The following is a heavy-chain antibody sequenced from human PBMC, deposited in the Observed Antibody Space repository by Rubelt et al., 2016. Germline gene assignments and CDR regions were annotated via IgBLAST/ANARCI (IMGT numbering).Heavy chain of an antibody. CDR1: GGSFSGYY. CDR3: ARGTRDELIAAADTGFYY. V-gene: IGHV4-34*01. J-gene: IGHJ4*02. Sequence: WGAGLLKPSETLSLTCAVYGGSFSGYYWSWIRQPPGKGLEWIGEINHSGSTNYNPSLKSRVTISVDTSKNQFSLKLSSVTAADTAVYYCARGTRDELIAAADTGFYYWGQGTLVTVSS. D-gene: IGHD6-13*01. CDR2: INHSGST.